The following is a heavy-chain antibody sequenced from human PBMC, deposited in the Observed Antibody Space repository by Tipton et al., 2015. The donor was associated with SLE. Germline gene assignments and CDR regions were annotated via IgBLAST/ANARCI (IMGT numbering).Heavy chain of an antibody. D-gene: IGHD1-26*01. CDR2: ISYDGNVK. CDR1: GFTFNTHP. CDR3: ARDVVGATEGLDY. V-gene: IGHV3-30*04. Sequence: SLRLSCAGSGFTFNTHPLHWVRQAPGKGLEWVAVISYDGNVKYYADSVRGRFTISRDDSKNTLYLQMNSLRADDTAVYYCARDVVGATEGLDYWGQGILVTVSS. J-gene: IGHJ4*02.